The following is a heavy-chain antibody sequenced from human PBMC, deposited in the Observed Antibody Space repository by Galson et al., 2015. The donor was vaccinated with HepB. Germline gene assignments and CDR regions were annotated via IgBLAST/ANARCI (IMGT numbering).Heavy chain of an antibody. V-gene: IGHV1-18*01. CDR3: ARVDGYCSSTSCYLTYCYMDV. CDR1: GYTFTSYG. CDR2: ISAYNGNT. J-gene: IGHJ6*03. Sequence: SVKVSCKASGYTFTSYGISWVRQAPGQGLEWMGWISAYNGNTNYAQKLQGRVTMTTGTSTSTAYMELRSLRSDDTAVYYCARVDGYCSSTSCYLTYCYMDVWGKGTTVTVSS. D-gene: IGHD2-2*01.